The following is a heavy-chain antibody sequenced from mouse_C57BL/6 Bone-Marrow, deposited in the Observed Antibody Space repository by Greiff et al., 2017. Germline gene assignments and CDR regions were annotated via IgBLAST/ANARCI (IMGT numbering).Heavy chain of an antibody. D-gene: IGHD1-1*01. CDR1: GYTFTDYY. Sequence: DVQLQESGPVLVKPGASVKMSCKASGYTFTDYYMNWVKQSHGKSLEWIGVINPYNGGTSYNQKFKGKATLTVDKSSSTAYMELNSLTSEDSAVYYCARIFDYGTLYAMDYWGQGTSVTVSS. CDR2: INPYNGGT. J-gene: IGHJ4*01. CDR3: ARIFDYGTLYAMDY. V-gene: IGHV1-19*01.